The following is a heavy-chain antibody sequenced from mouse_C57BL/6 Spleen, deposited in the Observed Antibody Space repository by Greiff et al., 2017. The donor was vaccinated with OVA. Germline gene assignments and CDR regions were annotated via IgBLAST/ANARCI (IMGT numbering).Heavy chain of an antibody. CDR1: GYAFSSYW. CDR2: IYPGDGDT. D-gene: IGHD2-4*01. V-gene: IGHV1-80*01. J-gene: IGHJ2*01. CDR3: ARGGDYDTYYFDY. Sequence: VKLQESGAELVKPGASVKISCKASGYAFSSYWMNWVKQRPGKGLEWIGQIYPGDGDTNYNGKFKGKATLTADKSSSTAYMQLSSLTSEDSAVYFCARGGDYDTYYFDYWGQGTTLTVSS.